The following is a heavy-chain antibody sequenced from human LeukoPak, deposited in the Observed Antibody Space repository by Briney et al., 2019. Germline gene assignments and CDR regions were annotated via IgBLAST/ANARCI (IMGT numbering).Heavy chain of an antibody. V-gene: IGHV1-69*13. CDR3: AKGVQYYDSSGYLNYFDY. J-gene: IGHJ4*02. CDR2: IIPIFGTA. Sequence: ASVKVSCKASGGTFSSYAISWVRQAPGQGLEWMGGIIPIFGTANYAQKFQGRVTITADESTSTAYMELSSLRSEDTAVYYCAKGVQYYDSSGYLNYFDYWGQGTLVTVSS. D-gene: IGHD3-22*01. CDR1: GGTFSSYA.